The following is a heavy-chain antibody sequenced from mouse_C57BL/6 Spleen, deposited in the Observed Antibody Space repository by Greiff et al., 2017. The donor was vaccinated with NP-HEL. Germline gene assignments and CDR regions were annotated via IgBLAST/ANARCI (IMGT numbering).Heavy chain of an antibody. CDR2: ISSGGSYT. CDR1: GFTFSSYG. Sequence: EVQGVESGGDLVKPGGSLKLSCAASGFTFSSYGMSWVRQTPDKRLEWVATISSGGSYTYYPDSVKGRFTISRDNAKNTLYLQMSSLKSEDTAMYYCARRGGIITTVHWYFDVWGTGTTVTVSS. D-gene: IGHD1-1*01. V-gene: IGHV5-6*01. J-gene: IGHJ1*03. CDR3: ARRGGIITTVHWYFDV.